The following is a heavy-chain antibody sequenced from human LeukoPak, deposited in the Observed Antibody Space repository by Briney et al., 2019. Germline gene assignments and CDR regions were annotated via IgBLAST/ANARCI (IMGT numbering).Heavy chain of an antibody. Sequence: GASVKVSCKASGYTFTGYYMHWVRPAPGQGLEWMGWINPNSGGTNYAQKFQGRVTMTRDTSISTAYMELSRLRSDDTAVYYCARDQVAPYYYYGMDVWGQGTTVTVSS. V-gene: IGHV1-2*02. D-gene: IGHD2-15*01. CDR3: ARDQVAPYYYYGMDV. CDR1: GYTFTGYY. J-gene: IGHJ6*02. CDR2: INPNSGGT.